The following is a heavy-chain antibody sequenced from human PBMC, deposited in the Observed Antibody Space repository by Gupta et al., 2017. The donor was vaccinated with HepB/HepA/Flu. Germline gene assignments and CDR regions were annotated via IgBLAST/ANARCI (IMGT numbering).Heavy chain of an antibody. CDR1: GFTFSSYS. D-gene: IGHD1-26*01. CDR3: ARGIPSGSYYGYYYYYMDV. J-gene: IGHJ6*03. V-gene: IGHV3-48*02. Sequence: EVQLVESGGGLVQPGGSLRLSCAASGFTFSSYSMNWVRQAPGKGLEWVSYISSSSSTIYYADSVKGRFTISRDNAKNSLYLQMNSLRDEDTAVYYCARGIPSGSYYGYYYYYMDVWGKGTTVTVSS. CDR2: ISSSSSTI.